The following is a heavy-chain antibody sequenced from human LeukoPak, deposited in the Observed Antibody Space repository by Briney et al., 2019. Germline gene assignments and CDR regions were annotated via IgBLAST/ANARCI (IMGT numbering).Heavy chain of an antibody. Sequence: TSETLSLTCTVSGGSISSYYWSWIRQPPGKGLEWIGYIYYSGSTNYNPSLKSRVTISVDTSKNQFSLKLSSVTAADTAVYYCAREGSSGWRFFDPWGQGTLVTVSS. J-gene: IGHJ5*02. D-gene: IGHD6-19*01. CDR2: IYYSGST. CDR1: GGSISSYY. CDR3: AREGSSGWRFFDP. V-gene: IGHV4-59*01.